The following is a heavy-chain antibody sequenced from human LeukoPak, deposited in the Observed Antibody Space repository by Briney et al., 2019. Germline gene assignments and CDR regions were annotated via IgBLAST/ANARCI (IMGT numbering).Heavy chain of an antibody. CDR1: GFTFSSYG. CDR2: ISYDGSNK. CDR3: AKDKDSSGYYFDFFDY. V-gene: IGHV3-30*18. D-gene: IGHD3-22*01. J-gene: IGHJ4*02. Sequence: GGSLRLSCAASGFTFSSYGMHWVRQAPGKGLEWVAVISYDGSNKYYADSVKGRFTISRDNSKNTLYLQMNSLRAEDTAVYYCAKDKDSSGYYFDFFDYWGRGTLVTVSS.